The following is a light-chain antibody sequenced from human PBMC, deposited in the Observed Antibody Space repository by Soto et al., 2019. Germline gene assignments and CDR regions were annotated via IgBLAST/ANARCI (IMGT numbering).Light chain of an antibody. V-gene: IGLV2-14*01. J-gene: IGLJ1*01. CDR3: SSYTSSSPYV. CDR2: DVS. Sequence: QSALTQPASVSGSPGQSITISCTGTSSDVGGYNYVSWYQQHPGTAPKLMIYDVSNRPSGVSNRFSGSKSGNTASLTISGRRGEDEADYYRSSYTSSSPYVFATGTKVPAL. CDR1: SSDVGGYNY.